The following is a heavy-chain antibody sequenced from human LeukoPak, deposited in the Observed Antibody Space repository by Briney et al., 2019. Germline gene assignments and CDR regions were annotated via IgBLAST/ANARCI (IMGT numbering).Heavy chain of an antibody. Sequence: SETLSLTCTVSGGSISRYYWSWIRQPPGKGLEWIGYIYYSGSTNYNPSLKSRVTISVDTSKKQFSLKLSSVTAADTAVYYCARHDRIRYFDTDYWGQGTLVTVSS. J-gene: IGHJ4*02. CDR2: IYYSGST. CDR1: GGSISRYY. V-gene: IGHV4-59*08. D-gene: IGHD3-9*01. CDR3: ARHDRIRYFDTDY.